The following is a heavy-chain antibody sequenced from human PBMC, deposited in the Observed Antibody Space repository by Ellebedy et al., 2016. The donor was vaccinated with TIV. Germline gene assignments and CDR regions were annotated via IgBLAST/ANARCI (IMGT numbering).Heavy chain of an antibody. J-gene: IGHJ4*02. CDR3: ARFSRGLDY. Sequence: SETLSLTXTVSGGSISSYYWSWIRQPPGKGLEWIGYIYYSGSTNYNPSLKSRVTISVDTSKNQFSLKLSSVTAADTAVYYCARFSRGLDYWGQGTLVTVSS. CDR1: GGSISSYY. V-gene: IGHV4-59*01. CDR2: IYYSGST.